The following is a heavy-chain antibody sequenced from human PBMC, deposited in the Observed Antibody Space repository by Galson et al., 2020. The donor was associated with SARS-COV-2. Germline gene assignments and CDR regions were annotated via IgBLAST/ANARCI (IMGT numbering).Heavy chain of an antibody. CDR1: GFTFSSYG. J-gene: IGHJ3*02. Sequence: GESLKISCAASGFTFSSYGMHWVRQAPGKGLEWVAVIWYDGSNKYYADSVKSRFTISRDNSKNTLYLQMNSLRAEDTAVYYCAGQTILIGAFDIWGQGTMVTVSS. CDR3: AGQTILIGAFDI. CDR2: IWYDGSNK. V-gene: IGHV3-33*01.